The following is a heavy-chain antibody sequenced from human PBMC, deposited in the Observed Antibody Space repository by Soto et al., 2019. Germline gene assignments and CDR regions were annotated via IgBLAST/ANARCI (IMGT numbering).Heavy chain of an antibody. CDR3: ARGRIANCTNGVCYNFDY. D-gene: IGHD2-8*01. Sequence: SETLSLTCAVYGGSFSSYYWSWIRQPPGKGLEWVGEINHSGSTNYNPSLQKRVTISVETSKNQFSLQLSTVTAADTAVYYCARGRIANCTNGVCYNFDYWGQGTLVTVSS. CDR2: INHSGST. V-gene: IGHV4-34*01. J-gene: IGHJ4*02. CDR1: GGSFSSYY.